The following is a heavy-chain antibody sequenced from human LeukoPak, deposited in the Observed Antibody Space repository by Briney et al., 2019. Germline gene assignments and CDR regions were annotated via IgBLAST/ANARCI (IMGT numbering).Heavy chain of an antibody. J-gene: IGHJ3*02. Sequence: ASVKVSCKASGGTFSSYAISWVRQAPGQGLEWMGWMNPNSGNTGYAQKFQGRVTMTRNTSISTAYMELSSLRSEDTAVYYCARTSRWSDAFDIWGQGTMVTVS. V-gene: IGHV1-8*02. CDR2: MNPNSGNT. D-gene: IGHD4-23*01. CDR1: GGTFSSYA. CDR3: ARTSRWSDAFDI.